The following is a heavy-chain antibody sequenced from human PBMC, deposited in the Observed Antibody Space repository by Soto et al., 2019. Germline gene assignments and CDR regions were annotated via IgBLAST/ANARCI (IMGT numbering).Heavy chain of an antibody. CDR3: ARGVGSSWFDP. CDR2: INSNSGDT. J-gene: IGHJ5*02. V-gene: IGHV1-2*04. D-gene: IGHD6-13*01. CDR1: GYTFIDHY. Sequence: QVQLVQSGAEVKEPGASVKVSCKTSGYTFIDHYIHWVRQAPGQGLEWIGWINSNSGDTRYAQKFRGWVTMTRDTSIRTAYMDLSRLRSDDTAVYYCARGVGSSWFDPWGQGTLVTVPS.